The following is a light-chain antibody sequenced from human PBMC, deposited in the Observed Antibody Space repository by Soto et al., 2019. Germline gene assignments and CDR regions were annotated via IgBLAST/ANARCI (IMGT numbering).Light chain of an antibody. J-gene: IGKJ4*01. CDR1: QSVSSSY. V-gene: IGKV3-20*01. Sequence: EIVLTQSPGTLSLSPGERATLSCRASQSVSSSYLAWYQQKPGQAPRLLIYGASSRATGIPDRFSGSGSGTDFTLTISRLEPEDFSVYYCQRYGSSPLTFGGGTKGDIK. CDR2: GAS. CDR3: QRYGSSPLT.